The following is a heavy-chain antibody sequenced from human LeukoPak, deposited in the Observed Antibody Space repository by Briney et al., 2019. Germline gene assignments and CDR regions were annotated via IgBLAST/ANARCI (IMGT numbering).Heavy chain of an antibody. CDR1: GYTLTELS. Sequence: ASVKVSCKVSGYTLTELSMHWVRQAPGKGLEWMGGFDPEDGETIYAQKFQGRVTMTEDTSTDTAYMELSGLRSEDTAVYYCATDLPPYYYDSSGYNYWGQGTLVTVSS. J-gene: IGHJ4*02. CDR3: ATDLPPYYYDSSGYNY. V-gene: IGHV1-24*01. CDR2: FDPEDGET. D-gene: IGHD3-22*01.